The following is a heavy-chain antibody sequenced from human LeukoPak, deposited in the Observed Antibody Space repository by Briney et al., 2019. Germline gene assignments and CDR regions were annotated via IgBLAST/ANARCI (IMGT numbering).Heavy chain of an antibody. Sequence: ASVKVSCKASGYTFTGYYMHWVRQAPGQGLEWMGWINLNSGGTNYAQKFQGRVTMTRDTSISTAYMELSRLRSDDTAVYYCARAIFGSGSYYADYWGQGTLVTVSS. V-gene: IGHV1-2*02. J-gene: IGHJ4*02. CDR3: ARAIFGSGSYYADY. D-gene: IGHD3-10*01. CDR2: INLNSGGT. CDR1: GYTFTGYY.